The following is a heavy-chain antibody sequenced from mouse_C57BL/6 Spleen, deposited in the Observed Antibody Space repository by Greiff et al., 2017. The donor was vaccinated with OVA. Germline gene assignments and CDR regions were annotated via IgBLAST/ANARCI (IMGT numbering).Heavy chain of an antibody. CDR3: ASKDSSGYLFAY. D-gene: IGHD3-2*02. J-gene: IGHJ3*01. V-gene: IGHV1-81*01. CDR1: GYTFTSYG. CDR2: IYPRSGNT. Sequence: QVQLQQSGAELARPGASVKLSCKASGYTFTSYGISWVKQRTGQGLEWIGEIYPRSGNTYYNEKFKGKATLTADKSSSTAYMELRSLTSEDSAVYFCASKDSSGYLFAYWGQGTLVTVSA.